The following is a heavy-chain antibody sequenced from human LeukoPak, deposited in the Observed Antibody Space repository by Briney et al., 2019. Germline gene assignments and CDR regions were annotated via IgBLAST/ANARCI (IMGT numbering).Heavy chain of an antibody. CDR2: IYYSGST. CDR3: AREGAMWGIDY. J-gene: IGHJ4*01. Sequence: PSETLSLTCTVSGGSINSYYWSRIRQPPGKGLEWIGYIYYSGSTNYNPSLKTRVAISVDTSKNQFSLKLSSMTAADTAVYYCAREGAMWGIDYWGQGTLVTVSS. V-gene: IGHV4-59*01. D-gene: IGHD7-27*01. CDR1: GGSINSYY.